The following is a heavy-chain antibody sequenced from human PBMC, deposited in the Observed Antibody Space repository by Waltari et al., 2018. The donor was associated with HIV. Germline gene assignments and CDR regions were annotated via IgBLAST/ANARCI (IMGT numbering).Heavy chain of an antibody. Sequence: EVQLVESGGGLVQPGGSLRLSCAASGFTFSSYAMNWVRQAPGKGLECVSYISSSSTTINYADSVKGRFTISRDNAKNVLYLQMSSLRAEDTAVYFCARERFGSSYFGYWGQGTLVTVSS. CDR3: ARERFGSSYFGY. D-gene: IGHD6-6*01. V-gene: IGHV3-48*04. J-gene: IGHJ4*02. CDR1: GFTFSSYA. CDR2: ISSSSTTI.